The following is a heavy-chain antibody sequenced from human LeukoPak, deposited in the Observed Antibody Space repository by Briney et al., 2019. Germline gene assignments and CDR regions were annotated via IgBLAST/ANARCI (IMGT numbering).Heavy chain of an antibody. CDR1: GGSFSRYA. CDR2: IIPLFGAA. J-gene: IGHJ4*02. Sequence: SVTVSCKASGGSFSRYAISWVRQAPGQGLEWMGGIIPLFGAANYAQKFQGRVTITADESTRTAYMELRTLRSEDTAIYYCARGSGETGGYYYVYWGRGTPVTVSS. V-gene: IGHV1-69*13. CDR3: ARGSGETGGYYYVY. D-gene: IGHD3-22*01.